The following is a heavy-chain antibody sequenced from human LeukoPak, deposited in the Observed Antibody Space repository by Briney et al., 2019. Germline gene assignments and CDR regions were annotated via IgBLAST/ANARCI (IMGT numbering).Heavy chain of an antibody. V-gene: IGHV3-33*01. CDR3: AGGSGIPDF. CDR1: GLTFREYG. Sequence: GGSLRLSCAASGLTFREYGMNPGRQAPGKGLEWVALIWHDGSNKYYADSVKGRFTISRDNSKNTLYLQMNSLRAEDTAVYYWAGGSGIPDFWGQGTLVTVSS. D-gene: IGHD1-26*01. CDR2: IWHDGSNK. J-gene: IGHJ4*02.